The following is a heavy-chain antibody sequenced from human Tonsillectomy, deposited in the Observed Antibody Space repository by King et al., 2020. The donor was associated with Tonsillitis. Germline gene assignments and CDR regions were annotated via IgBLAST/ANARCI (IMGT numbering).Heavy chain of an antibody. Sequence: VQLVESGGGLVQPGGSLRLSCAASGFTFISCAMTWVRQAPGMRLEWVSAISGSVGGTYYADSVKGRFTISRDNSKNTLYLQMNSLRAEDTAVYYCAKGWVEMDAWGQGTLVTVSS. V-gene: IGHV3-23*04. CDR3: AKGWVEMDA. J-gene: IGHJ4*02. CDR1: GFTFISCA. CDR2: ISGSVGGT. D-gene: IGHD5-24*01.